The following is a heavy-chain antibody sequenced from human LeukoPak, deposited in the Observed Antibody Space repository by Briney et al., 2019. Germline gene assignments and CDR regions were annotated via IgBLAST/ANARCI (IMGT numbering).Heavy chain of an antibody. V-gene: IGHV4-59*08. CDR1: GGSFSVYY. CDR2: INYSGTT. CDR3: ARHPSGLRYFDY. D-gene: IGHD6-25*01. J-gene: IGHJ4*02. Sequence: KPSETLSLTRAVYGGSFSVYYWSWIRQPPGKGLEWMGYINYSGTTNCKPSLKSRVTISVDTSKNQFFLTLTSVTAADTAGYYCARHPSGLRYFDYWGQGTLVTVSS.